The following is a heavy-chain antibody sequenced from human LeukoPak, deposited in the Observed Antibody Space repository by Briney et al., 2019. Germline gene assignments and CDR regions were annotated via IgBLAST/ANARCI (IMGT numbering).Heavy chain of an antibody. V-gene: IGHV1-46*01. J-gene: IGHJ3*02. Sequence: ASVKVSCKASGYTFTSYYMHWVRQAPGQGLEWMGIINPSGGSTSYAQKFQGRVTMTRDTSTSTVYVELSSLRSEDTAVYYCAREGLLWFGELFAFDIWGQGTMVTVSS. D-gene: IGHD3-10*01. CDR1: GYTFTSYY. CDR3: AREGLLWFGELFAFDI. CDR2: INPSGGST.